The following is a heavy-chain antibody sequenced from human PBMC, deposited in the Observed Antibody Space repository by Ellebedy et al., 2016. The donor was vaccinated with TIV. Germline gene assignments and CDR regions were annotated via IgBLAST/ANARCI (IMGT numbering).Heavy chain of an antibody. V-gene: IGHV2-70*11. CDR3: ARIRTSGSPFETVHWYFYL. CDR1: GFSLSTSGMC. D-gene: IGHD3-10*01. J-gene: IGHJ2*01. Sequence: SGPTLVKPTQTLTLTCTFSGFSLSTSGMCVSWIRQPPGKALEWLARIDWDDDKYYSTSLKTRLTISKDTSKSQVVLTMTNMDPVDTATYYCARIRTSGSPFETVHWYFYLWGRGTLVTVSS. CDR2: IDWDDDK.